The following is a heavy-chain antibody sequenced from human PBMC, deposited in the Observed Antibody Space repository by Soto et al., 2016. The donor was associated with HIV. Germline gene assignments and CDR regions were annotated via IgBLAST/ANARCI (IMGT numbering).Heavy chain of an antibody. Sequence: EVQLLESGGDLVQPGGSLRLSCAASGFTFSSDAMSWVRQAPGKGLEWVSVISSGSGSAYYADSVKGRFTISRDNSKNMLYLQMNSLRAEDTAVYYCAKGWEPTGASAFDIWGQGTMVTGLF. CDR3: AKGWEPTGASAFDI. CDR2: ISSGSGSA. D-gene: IGHD1-26*01. J-gene: IGHJ3*02. CDR1: GFTFSSDA. V-gene: IGHV3-23*01.